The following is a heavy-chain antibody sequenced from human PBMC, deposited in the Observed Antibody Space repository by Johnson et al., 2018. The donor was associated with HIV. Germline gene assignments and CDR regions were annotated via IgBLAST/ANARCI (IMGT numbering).Heavy chain of an antibody. D-gene: IGHD6-19*01. Sequence: VQLVESGGGVVRPGGSLRVSCTASGFTFDEYGMSWVRQAPGKGLEWVGFIRSKAYGGTTEYAASVQGRFTISRDDSKSIAYLQMNSLRTEDTAVYYCTRGRSSGWYGTAFDIWGQGTMVTVSS. CDR1: GFTFDEYG. V-gene: IGHV3-49*04. J-gene: IGHJ3*02. CDR2: IRSKAYGGTT. CDR3: TRGRSSGWYGTAFDI.